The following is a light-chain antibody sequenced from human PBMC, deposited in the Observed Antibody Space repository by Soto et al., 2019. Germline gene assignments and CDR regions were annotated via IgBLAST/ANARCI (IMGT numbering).Light chain of an antibody. V-gene: IGKV1-27*01. CDR2: AAS. Sequence: DIPMTQSPSSLSASVGDRVTITCRASQGISNFLAWYQQKPGKVPKLLIYAASTLESGVPSRFSGSGSGTDFTLTVSALQPEDVATYYCQRYNSAPYTFGQGTKLEIK. CDR1: QGISNF. CDR3: QRYNSAPYT. J-gene: IGKJ2*01.